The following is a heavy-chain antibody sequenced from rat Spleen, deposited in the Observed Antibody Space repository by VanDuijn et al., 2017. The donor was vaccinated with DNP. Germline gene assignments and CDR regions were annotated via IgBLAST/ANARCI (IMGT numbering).Heavy chain of an antibody. CDR3: ARHEDYSSYIYGFAY. V-gene: IGHV5-25*01. D-gene: IGHD1-2*01. CDR2: ISPSGGTT. Sequence: EVQLVESGGGLVQPGKSMILSCAASGFTFSNFDLAWVRQAPTKGLEWVASISPSGGTTYYRDSVKGRFTISRDNAKSTLYLQMDSLRSEDTATYYCARHEDYSSYIYGFAYWGQGTLVTVSS. CDR1: GFTFSNFD. J-gene: IGHJ3*01.